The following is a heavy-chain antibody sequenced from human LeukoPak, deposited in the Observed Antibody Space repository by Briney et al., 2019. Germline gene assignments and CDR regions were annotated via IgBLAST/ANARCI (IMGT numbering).Heavy chain of an antibody. V-gene: IGHV3-30*18. J-gene: IGHJ4*02. CDR3: AKDSSHYSPPFFDY. CDR1: GFTFSSYG. CDR2: ISYDGSNK. Sequence: GGSLRLSCAASGFTFSSYGMHWVRQAPGKGLEWVAVISYDGSNKYYADSVKGRFTISRDNSKNTLYLQMNSLRAEDTAVYYCAKDSSHYSPPFFDYWGQETLVTVSS. D-gene: IGHD3-10*01.